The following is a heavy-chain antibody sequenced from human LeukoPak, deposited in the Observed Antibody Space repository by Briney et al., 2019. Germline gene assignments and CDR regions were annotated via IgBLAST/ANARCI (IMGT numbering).Heavy chain of an antibody. J-gene: IGHJ4*02. D-gene: IGHD3-10*01. CDR2: FDPEDGET. CDR1: GYTLTELS. CDR3: ATLDYYGSGSLTFDY. V-gene: IGHV1-24*01. Sequence: ASVKVSCKVSGYTLTELSMHWVRQAPGKGLEWMGGFDPEDGETIYAQKFQGRVTMTEDTSTDTAYMELSSLRSEDTAVYYCATLDYYGSGSLTFDYWGQGTLVTVSS.